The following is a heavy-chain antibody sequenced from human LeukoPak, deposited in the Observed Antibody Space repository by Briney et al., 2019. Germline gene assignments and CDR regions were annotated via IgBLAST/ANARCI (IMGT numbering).Heavy chain of an antibody. D-gene: IGHD3-10*01. CDR2: IYYSGST. Sequence: SETLSLTCTVSGGSISSYYWSWIRQPPGKGLEWIGYIYYSGSTNYNPSLKSRVTISVDTSKNQFSLRLSSVTAADTAVYYCARSELLWFGKVNSGFDFWGQGTLVTVSS. CDR1: GGSISSYY. J-gene: IGHJ4*02. V-gene: IGHV4-59*01. CDR3: ARSELLWFGKVNSGFDF.